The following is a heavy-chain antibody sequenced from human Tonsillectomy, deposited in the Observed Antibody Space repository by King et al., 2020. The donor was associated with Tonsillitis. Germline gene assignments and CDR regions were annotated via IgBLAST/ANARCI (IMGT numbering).Heavy chain of an antibody. CDR3: LLSYYDYGMDV. Sequence: VQLVESGGGLVQPGGSLRLTCAASGFTFSTYWMSWVRQAPGKGLEWVANIKQDGSEKYYVDSVKGRFTISRDNAKNSLYLQMNNLRAEDTAVYYCLLSYYDYGMDVWGQGTTVTVSS. D-gene: IGHD2-2*01. CDR2: IKQDGSEK. V-gene: IGHV3-7*01. J-gene: IGHJ6*02. CDR1: GFTFSTYW.